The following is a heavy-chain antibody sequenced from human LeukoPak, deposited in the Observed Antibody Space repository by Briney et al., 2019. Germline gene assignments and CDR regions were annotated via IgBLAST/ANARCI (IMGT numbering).Heavy chain of an antibody. D-gene: IGHD3-22*01. J-gene: IGHJ6*02. CDR2: ISAYNGNT. V-gene: IGHV1-18*01. Sequence: ASVKVSCKASGYTFTSYGISWVRQAPGQGLEWMGWISAYNGNTNYAQKLQGRVTMTTDTSTSTAYMELRSLRSDGTAVYYCARGYYDSSGYRYYYYYGMDVWGQGTTVTVSS. CDR3: ARGYYDSSGYRYYYYYGMDV. CDR1: GYTFTSYG.